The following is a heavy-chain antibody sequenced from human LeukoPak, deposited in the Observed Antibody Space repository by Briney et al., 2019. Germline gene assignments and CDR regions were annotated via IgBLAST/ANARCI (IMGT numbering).Heavy chain of an antibody. V-gene: IGHV4-59*08. CDR1: GGAISSYY. CDR3: ARHVGGYYDSSGYPYYFDY. Sequence: SETLSLTCTVSGGAISSYYWSWIRQPPGKGLEWIGYIYYSGSTNYNPSLKSRVTISVDTSKNQFSLKLSSVTAADTAVYYCARHVGGYYDSSGYPYYFDYRGQGTLVTVSS. CDR2: IYYSGST. D-gene: IGHD3-22*01. J-gene: IGHJ4*02.